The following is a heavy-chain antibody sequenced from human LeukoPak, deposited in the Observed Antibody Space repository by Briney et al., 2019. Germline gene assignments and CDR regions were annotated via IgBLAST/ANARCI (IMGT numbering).Heavy chain of an antibody. Sequence: PSETLSLTCTVSGGSISSSSYYWGWIRQPPGKGLEWIGSIYYSGSTYYNPSLKSRVTISVDTSKNQFSLKLSSVTAADTAVYYCARGGGSYPVEYFQHWGQGTLVTVSS. CDR2: IYYSGST. J-gene: IGHJ1*01. CDR1: GGSISSSSYY. V-gene: IGHV4-39*07. CDR3: ARGGGSYPVEYFQH. D-gene: IGHD1-26*01.